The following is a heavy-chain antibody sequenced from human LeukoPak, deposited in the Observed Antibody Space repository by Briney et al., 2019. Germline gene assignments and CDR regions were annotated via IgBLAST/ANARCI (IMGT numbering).Heavy chain of an antibody. CDR2: MNPDGSDT. Sequence: GGSLRLSCAASGFTFSSSWMSWVRQAPGKGLEWVAHMNPDGSDTYYVDSVKGRFTISRDNAKNSLFLQMDSLRAEDTAVYYCARDPRYYPDLYSFDSWGQGTLVTVSS. CDR3: ARDPRYYPDLYSFDS. CDR1: GFTFSSSW. J-gene: IGHJ4*02. D-gene: IGHD3-10*01. V-gene: IGHV3-7*01.